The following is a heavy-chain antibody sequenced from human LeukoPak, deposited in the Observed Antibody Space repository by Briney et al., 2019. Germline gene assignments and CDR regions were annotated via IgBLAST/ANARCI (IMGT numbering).Heavy chain of an antibody. J-gene: IGHJ6*03. CDR2: IYYSGST. D-gene: IGHD2-2*02. CDR3: ARGDIPAAIASKWYYYYYMDV. Sequence: MSSQTLSLTCTVSGGSISSYYWSWIRQPPGKGLEWIGYIYYSGSTIYNPSLKSRVTISVDTTKNQFSLKLSSVTAADTAVYYCARGDIPAAIASKWYYYYYMDVWGKGTTVTVSS. CDR1: GGSISSYY. V-gene: IGHV4-59*01.